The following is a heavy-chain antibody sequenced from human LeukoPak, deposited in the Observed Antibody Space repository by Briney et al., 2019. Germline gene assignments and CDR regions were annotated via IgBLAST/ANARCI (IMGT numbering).Heavy chain of an antibody. Sequence: ASVKVSCKASGYTFTSYYMHWVRQAPGQGLEWMGIINPSGGSTSYAQRFQGRVTMTRDTSTSTVYMELSSLRSEDTAVYYCAREQKPATAFDYWGQGTLVTVSS. CDR2: INPSGGST. D-gene: IGHD2/OR15-2a*01. CDR1: GYTFTSYY. CDR3: AREQKPATAFDY. V-gene: IGHV1-46*01. J-gene: IGHJ4*02.